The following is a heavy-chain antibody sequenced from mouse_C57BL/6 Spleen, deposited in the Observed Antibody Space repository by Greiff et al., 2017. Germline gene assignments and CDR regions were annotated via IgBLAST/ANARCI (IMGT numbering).Heavy chain of an antibody. D-gene: IGHD4-1*01. Sequence: EVMLVESGGGLVQPGGSMKLSCVASGFTFSNYWMNWVRQSPEKGLEWVAQIRLKSDNYATHYAESVKGRFTISRDDSKSSVYLQMNNLRAEDTGIYYCTGAGRSYAMDYWGQGTSVTVSS. CDR1: GFTFSNYW. CDR3: TGAGRSYAMDY. J-gene: IGHJ4*01. CDR2: IRLKSDNYAT. V-gene: IGHV6-3*01.